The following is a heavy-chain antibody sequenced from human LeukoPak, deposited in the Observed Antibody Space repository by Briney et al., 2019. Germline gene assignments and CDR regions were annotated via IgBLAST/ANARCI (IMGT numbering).Heavy chain of an antibody. CDR2: IHTGGGT. J-gene: IGHJ4*02. CDR3: ARLTRLSTSPDRYYLDY. Sequence: SETLSLTCTVSGDSISSYYWSWIRQPPGKGLEWIGYIHTGGGTSYIPSLKGRVTISIDTSKNQFSLKLSSVTAADSAVYYCARLTRLSTSPDRYYLDYWGQGVLVTVSS. D-gene: IGHD6-6*01. CDR1: GDSISSYY. V-gene: IGHV4-4*09.